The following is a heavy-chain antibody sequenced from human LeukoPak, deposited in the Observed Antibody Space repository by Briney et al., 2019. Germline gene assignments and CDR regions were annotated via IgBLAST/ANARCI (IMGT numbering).Heavy chain of an antibody. J-gene: IGHJ4*02. Sequence: PGGSLRLSCAASGFTFSDYWMHWVRQAPGKGLVWVSRINTDGTSTKYADSVKGRFTISRDNARSTVYLQMNSLRAEDTAVYYCARARYSYTGIIDYWGQGTLVTVSS. CDR1: GFTFSDYW. CDR3: ARARYSYTGIIDY. CDR2: INTDGTST. D-gene: IGHD5-18*01. V-gene: IGHV3-74*01.